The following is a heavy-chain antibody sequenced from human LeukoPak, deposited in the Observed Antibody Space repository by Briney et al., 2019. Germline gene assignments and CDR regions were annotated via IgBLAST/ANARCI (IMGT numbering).Heavy chain of an antibody. V-gene: IGHV1-2*02. CDR1: GYTFTGYY. CDR2: INPNSGGT. J-gene: IGHJ4*02. Sequence: EASVKVSCKASGYTFTGYYMHWVRQAPGQGLEWMGWINPNSGGTNYAQNLQGRVTMTRDTSTSTAYMELRSLRSDDTAVYYCARGPIAAAGDYWGQGTLVTVSS. CDR3: ARGPIAAAGDY. D-gene: IGHD6-13*01.